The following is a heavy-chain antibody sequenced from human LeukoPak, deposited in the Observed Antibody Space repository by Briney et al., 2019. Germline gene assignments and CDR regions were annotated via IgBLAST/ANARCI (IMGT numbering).Heavy chain of an antibody. CDR3: ARDRMGSSKYKFDY. CDR1: GYTLTELS. D-gene: IGHD6-13*01. Sequence: ASVKVSCKVSGYTLTELSMHWVRQAPGKGLEWMGGFDPEDGETIYAQKFQGRVTMTEDTSTDTAYMELSSLRAEDTAVYYCARDRMGSSKYKFDYWGQGTLVTVSS. CDR2: FDPEDGET. J-gene: IGHJ4*02. V-gene: IGHV1-24*01.